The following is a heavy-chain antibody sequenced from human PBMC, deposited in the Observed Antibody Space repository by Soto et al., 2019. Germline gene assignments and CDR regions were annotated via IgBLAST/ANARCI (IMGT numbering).Heavy chain of an antibody. D-gene: IGHD3-22*01. CDR2: ISAYNGNT. CDR3: ASEPIFYSDGSGHYPLGS. CDR1: GYTFTTYG. Sequence: EASVKVSCKASGYTFTTYGFSWVRQAPGQGLECVGWISAYNGNTHYSQKFQGRVTMTTDTSTSTAYMELRSLTSGDMAVYYCASEPIFYSDGSGHYPLGSWGQGTLVTVSS. J-gene: IGHJ5*02. V-gene: IGHV1-18*03.